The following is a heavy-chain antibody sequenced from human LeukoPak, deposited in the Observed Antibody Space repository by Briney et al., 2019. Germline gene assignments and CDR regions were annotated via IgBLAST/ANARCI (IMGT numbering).Heavy chain of an antibody. V-gene: IGHV3-11*05. D-gene: IGHD3-10*01. Sequence: GGSLRLSCAASGFTFSDYYMSWIRQAPGKGLEWVSYISKSGTSTKYADSVKGRFSISRDNAKQSLYLQLTGLTAEDTAVYYCARVRSSGSPLDYWGQGTLVTVSS. CDR2: ISKSGTST. CDR3: ARVRSSGSPLDY. J-gene: IGHJ4*02. CDR1: GFTFSDYY.